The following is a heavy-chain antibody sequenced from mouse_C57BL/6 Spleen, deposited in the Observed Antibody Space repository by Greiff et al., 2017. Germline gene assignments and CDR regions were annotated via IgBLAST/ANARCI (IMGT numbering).Heavy chain of an antibody. V-gene: IGHV1-52*01. CDR2: IDPSDSET. CDR3: ARSYGSRRSYAMDY. CDR1: GYTFTSYW. Sequence: VQLQQPGAELVRPGSSVKLSCKASGYTFTSYWMHWVKQRPIQGLEWIGNIDPSDSETHYNQKFKDKATLTVDKSSSTAYMQLSSLTSEDSAVYYCARSYGSRRSYAMDYWGQGTSVTVSS. D-gene: IGHD1-1*01. J-gene: IGHJ4*01.